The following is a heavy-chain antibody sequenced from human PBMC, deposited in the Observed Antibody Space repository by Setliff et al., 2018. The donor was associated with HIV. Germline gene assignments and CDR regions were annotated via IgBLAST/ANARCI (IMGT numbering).Heavy chain of an antibody. CDR3: ARYNYDFLTGYYPIDY. CDR2: INHSGNT. J-gene: IGHJ4*02. V-gene: IGHV4-34*01. Sequence: SETLSLTCAVYGGSFSGYYWSWIRQPPGKGLEWIGEINHSGNTNYNPSLKSRVTISVDTSKSQFSLKLSTVTAADTAVYYCARYNYDFLTGYYPIDYWGQGTLVTVSS. CDR1: GGSFSGYY. D-gene: IGHD3-9*01.